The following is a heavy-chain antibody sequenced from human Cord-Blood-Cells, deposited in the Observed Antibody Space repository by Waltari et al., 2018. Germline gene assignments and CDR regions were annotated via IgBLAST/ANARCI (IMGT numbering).Heavy chain of an antibody. CDR2: ISYDGSNK. CDR1: GFTFSSYA. V-gene: IGHV3-30-3*01. D-gene: IGHD6-6*01. Sequence: QVQLVESGGGVVQPGRSLRLSCAASGFTFSSYAMHWVRQAPGKGLGWVAVISYDGSNKYYSDSVKGRFTISRDNSKNTLYLQMNSLRAEDTAVYYCARGSRGSSLGYWGQGTLVTVSS. CDR3: ARGSRGSSLGY. J-gene: IGHJ4*02.